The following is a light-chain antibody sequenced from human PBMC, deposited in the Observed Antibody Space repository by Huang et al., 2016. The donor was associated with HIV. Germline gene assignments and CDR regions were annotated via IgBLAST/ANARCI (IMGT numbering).Light chain of an antibody. CDR3: QQYYSYRT. CDR2: AAA. Sequence: AIRMTQSPSSLSSSKGKRVNITCRASQDINNFLAWYQQKPGKAPNLMIYAAAILETVVPSRFSGSGSGTEFNLSISCLQSEDFATYYCQQYYSYRTFGQGTQVEIK. CDR1: QDINNF. J-gene: IGKJ1*01. V-gene: IGKV1-8*01.